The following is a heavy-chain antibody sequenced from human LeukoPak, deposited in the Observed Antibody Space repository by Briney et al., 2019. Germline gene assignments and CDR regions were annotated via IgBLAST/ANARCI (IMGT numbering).Heavy chain of an antibody. CDR1: GGSISSGDYY. CDR2: IYYSGST. CDR3: ARDAGMSSSAFDI. J-gene: IGHJ3*02. V-gene: IGHV4-30-4*01. D-gene: IGHD1-26*01. Sequence: SETLSLTCTVSGGSISSGDYYWSWIRQPPGKGLEWIGYIYYSGSTYYNPSLKSRVTLSVDTSKNQFSLKLSSVTAADTAVYYCARDAGMSSSAFDIWGQGTMVTVSS.